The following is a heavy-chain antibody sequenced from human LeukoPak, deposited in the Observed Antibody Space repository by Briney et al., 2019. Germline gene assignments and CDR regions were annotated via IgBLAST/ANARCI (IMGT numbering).Heavy chain of an antibody. CDR1: GYTLTELS. D-gene: IGHD3-9*01. CDR3: ATGGSAFDWLPYYFDY. J-gene: IGHJ4*02. V-gene: IGHV1-24*01. Sequence: ASVKVSYKVSGYTLTELSMHWVRQAPGKGLEWMGGFDPEDGETIYAQKFQGRVTMTEDTSTDTAYMELSSLRSEDTAVYYCATGGSAFDWLPYYFDYWGQGTLVTVSS. CDR2: FDPEDGET.